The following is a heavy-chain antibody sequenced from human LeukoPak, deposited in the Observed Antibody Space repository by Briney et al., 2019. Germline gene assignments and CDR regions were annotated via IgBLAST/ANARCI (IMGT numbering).Heavy chain of an antibody. Sequence: SETLSLTCAVYGGSFSGYYWSWIRQPPGKGLEWIGYIYYSGSTNYNPSLKSRVTISVDTSKNQFSLKLSSVTAADTAVYYCARSYSGYDYRFDYWGQGTLVTVSS. CDR2: IYYSGST. CDR3: ARSYSGYDYRFDY. J-gene: IGHJ4*02. V-gene: IGHV4-59*01. D-gene: IGHD5-12*01. CDR1: GGSFSGYY.